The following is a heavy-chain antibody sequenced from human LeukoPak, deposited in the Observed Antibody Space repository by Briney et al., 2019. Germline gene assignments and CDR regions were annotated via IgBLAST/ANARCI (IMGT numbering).Heavy chain of an antibody. V-gene: IGHV3-7*01. D-gene: IGHD6-19*01. Sequence: GGSLRLSCAASGITFGSYWMSWVRQAPGRGLEWVATIKQDGSQKEYVDSVKGRFTISRDNAENSLYLQMNSLRPEDTAVYYCARELEIAVSGTLGYWGQGTLVTVSS. J-gene: IGHJ4*02. CDR1: GITFGSYW. CDR2: IKQDGSQK. CDR3: ARELEIAVSGTLGY.